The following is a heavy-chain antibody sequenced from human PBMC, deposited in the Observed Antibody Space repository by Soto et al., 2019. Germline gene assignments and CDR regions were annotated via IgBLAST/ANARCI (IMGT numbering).Heavy chain of an antibody. CDR1: GYTFTGTS. CDR2: INPDNGGT. CDR3: AFSRYCSGYCYTNSLYYFDY. D-gene: IGHD2-21*02. Sequence: ASVKVSCKASGYTFTGTSIHWVRQAPGQGLEWMGWINPDNGGTNYAQKFQGRVTMTRDTSISTAYMNLSRLRTDDTAVYYCAFSRYCSGYCYTNSLYYFDYWGQGTLVTVSS. J-gene: IGHJ4*02. V-gene: IGHV1-2*02.